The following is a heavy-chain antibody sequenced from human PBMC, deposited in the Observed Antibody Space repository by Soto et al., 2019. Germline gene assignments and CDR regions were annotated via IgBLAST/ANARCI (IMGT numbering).Heavy chain of an antibody. V-gene: IGHV3-48*02. CDR2: ITDSSDTV. D-gene: IGHD3-3*01. Sequence: AGSLRLSGVGSRFSFSNHNMNWVRQAPGKGLEWVSYITDSSDTVHYAGAVRGRFTISRDNAESSLYLQMNSLRDEDTAVYFCARDFGHGYYLDYWGRGTLVTVSS. CDR3: ARDFGHGYYLDY. CDR1: RFSFSNHN. J-gene: IGHJ4*02.